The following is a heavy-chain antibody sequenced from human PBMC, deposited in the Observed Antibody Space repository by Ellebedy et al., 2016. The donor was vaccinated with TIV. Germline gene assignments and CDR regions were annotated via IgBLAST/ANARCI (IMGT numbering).Heavy chain of an antibody. J-gene: IGHJ4*02. V-gene: IGHV4-39*07. Sequence: SETLSLXCTVSGGSISSSSYYLGWIRQPPGKGLEWIGSIYYSGSTYYNPSLKSRVTISVDMSKNQFSLKLSSVTAADTAVYYCARGVSYDSSGYYPTPFDYWGQGTLVTVSS. CDR1: GGSISSSSYY. D-gene: IGHD3-22*01. CDR2: IYYSGST. CDR3: ARGVSYDSSGYYPTPFDY.